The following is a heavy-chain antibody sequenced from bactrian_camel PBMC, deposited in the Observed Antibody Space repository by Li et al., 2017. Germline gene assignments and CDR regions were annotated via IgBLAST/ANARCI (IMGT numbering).Heavy chain of an antibody. Sequence: HVQLVESGGGLVLPGGSLRLSCAASGDTRSSYCMGWLREVPGGNDREGLASINADGTTKYAAAAKGRFTISRDNAKNILTLQMNNLKPEDTAVYYCGTDCADIVIVTTAINPLYTYEGQGTQVTVS. V-gene: IGHV3S53*01. D-gene: IGHD2*01. CDR2: INADGTT. CDR1: GDTRSSYC. J-gene: IGHJ4*01.